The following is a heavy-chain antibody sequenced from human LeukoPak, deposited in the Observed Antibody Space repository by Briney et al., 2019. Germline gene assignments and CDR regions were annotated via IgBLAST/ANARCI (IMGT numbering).Heavy chain of an antibody. V-gene: IGHV3-30*02. Sequence: PGGSLRLSCAASGFTFSMSGMHWVRQAPGGGLEWVAFIGRDKSTKYYVDSVKGRFTISGDSSYNTAFLQMNSLRAEDTAIYYCVKDGEWTFDIWGQGTMVTVSS. J-gene: IGHJ3*02. CDR2: IGRDKSTK. CDR1: GFTFSMSG. CDR3: VKDGEWTFDI. D-gene: IGHD3-3*01.